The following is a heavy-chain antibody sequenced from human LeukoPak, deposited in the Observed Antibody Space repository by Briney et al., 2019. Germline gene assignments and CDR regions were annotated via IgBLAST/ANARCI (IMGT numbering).Heavy chain of an antibody. CDR1: GYTFINYG. CDR2: INTYNGNT. V-gene: IGHV1-18*01. D-gene: IGHD6-19*01. Sequence: ASVKVSCKPFGYTFINYGISWVRQAPGQGLEWMGWINTYNGNTNCAQKVQGRVTMTTDTSTSTAYMELRSLRSDDTAVYYCARDPGYSSGWYDAFDIWGQGTMVTVSS. CDR3: ARDPGYSSGWYDAFDI. J-gene: IGHJ3*02.